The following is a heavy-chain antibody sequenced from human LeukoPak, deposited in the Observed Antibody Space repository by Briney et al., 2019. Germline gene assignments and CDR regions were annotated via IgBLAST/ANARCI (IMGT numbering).Heavy chain of an antibody. D-gene: IGHD3-10*01. CDR2: MNPNSGNT. CDR3: ARGSGYYYGSGSYNFDY. CDR1: GYTFTSYD. J-gene: IGHJ4*02. Sequence: ASVKVPCKASGYTFTSYDINWVRQATGQGLEWMGWMNPNSGNTGYAQKFQGRVTMTRNTSISTAYMELSSLRSEDTAVYYCARGSGYYYGSGSYNFDYWGQGTLVTVSS. V-gene: IGHV1-8*01.